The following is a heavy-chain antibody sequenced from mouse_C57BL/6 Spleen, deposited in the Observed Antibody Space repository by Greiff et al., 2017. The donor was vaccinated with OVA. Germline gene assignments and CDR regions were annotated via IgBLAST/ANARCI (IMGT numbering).Heavy chain of an antibody. V-gene: IGHV1-82*01. CDR1: GYAFSSSW. CDR2: IYPGDGDT. D-gene: IGHD2-4*01. Sequence: QVQLQQSGPELVKPGASVKISCKASGYAFSSSWMNWVKQRPGKGLEWIGRIYPGDGDTNYNGKFKGKATLTADKSSSTAYMQLSSLTSEDSAVYVGARSVIYYDYDPLYYYAMDYWGQGTSVTVSS. J-gene: IGHJ4*01. CDR3: ARSVIYYDYDPLYYYAMDY.